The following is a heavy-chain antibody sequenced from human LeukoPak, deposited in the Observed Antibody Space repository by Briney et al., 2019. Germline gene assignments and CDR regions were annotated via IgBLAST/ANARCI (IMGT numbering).Heavy chain of an antibody. Sequence: GGSLRLSCAASGFTFSSYSMNWVRQAPGKGLEWVSSISSSSSYIYYADSVKGRFTISRDNAKNSLYLQMNSLRAEDTAVYYCARPTEDYGGNDAFDIWGQGTMVTVSS. CDR3: ARPTEDYGGNDAFDI. V-gene: IGHV3-21*01. D-gene: IGHD4-23*01. CDR2: ISSSSSYI. CDR1: GFTFSSYS. J-gene: IGHJ3*02.